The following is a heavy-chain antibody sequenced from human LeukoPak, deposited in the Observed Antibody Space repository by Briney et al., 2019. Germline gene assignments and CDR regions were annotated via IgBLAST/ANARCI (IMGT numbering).Heavy chain of an antibody. CDR1: GGSIRTGSYY. D-gene: IGHD6-6*01. CDR2: IFTSGST. J-gene: IGHJ1*01. CDR3: ARDSSSPRVKYFQH. Sequence: PSETLSLTCTVSGGSIRTGSYYWSWIRRPAGKELQWIGRIFTSGSTNYNPSLKSRVTISVDTSKNQFSLKLSSVTAADTAVYYCARDSSSPRVKYFQHWGQGTLVTASS. V-gene: IGHV4-61*02.